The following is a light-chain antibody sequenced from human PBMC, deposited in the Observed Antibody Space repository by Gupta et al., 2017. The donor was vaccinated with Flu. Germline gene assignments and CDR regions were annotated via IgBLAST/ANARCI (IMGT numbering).Light chain of an antibody. CDR3: QHSYSTPLLT. J-gene: IGKJ3*01. CDR1: HSIRNY. Sequence: SSLSPSVGDGVTVTFRASHSIRNYLNWFQNKPGQAPNLLVYAPSGLQSGVPSRFSGDGSGTDFTLTITSRQLEDCATYFCQHSYSTPLLTFGPGTKVDIK. CDR2: APS. V-gene: IGKV1-39*01.